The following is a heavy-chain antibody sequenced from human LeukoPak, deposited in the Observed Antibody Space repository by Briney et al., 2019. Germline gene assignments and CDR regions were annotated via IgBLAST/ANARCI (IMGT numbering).Heavy chain of an antibody. CDR2: ISGSGGST. CDR1: GFTFSSYA. J-gene: IGHJ4*02. Sequence: GGSLRLSCAASGFTFSSYAMSWVRQAPGKGLEWVSAISGSGGSTYYADSVKGRFTISRDNSKNTLYLQMNSLRAEDTAVYYCAKRSAAATGAFTLFDYWGQGTLVTVSS. D-gene: IGHD6-13*01. CDR3: AKRSAAATGAFTLFDY. V-gene: IGHV3-23*01.